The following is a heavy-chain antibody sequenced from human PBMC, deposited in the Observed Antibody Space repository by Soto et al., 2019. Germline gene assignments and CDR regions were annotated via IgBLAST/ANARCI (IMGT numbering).Heavy chain of an antibody. CDR2: IIPIFGTA. CDR1: GGTFSSYA. Sequence: QVQLVQSGAEVKKPGSSVKVSCKASGGTFSSYAISWVRQAPGQGLEWMGGIIPIFGTANYAQKFQGRVTITADKSTSRAYMGLSSLRSEDTAVYYCARKSVVVAATRGNYYYYGMDVWGQGTTVTVSS. J-gene: IGHJ6*02. CDR3: ARKSVVVAATRGNYYYYGMDV. V-gene: IGHV1-69*06. D-gene: IGHD2-15*01.